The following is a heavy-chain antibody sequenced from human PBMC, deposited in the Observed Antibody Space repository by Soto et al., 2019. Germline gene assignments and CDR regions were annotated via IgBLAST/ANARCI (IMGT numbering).Heavy chain of an antibody. Sequence: EVHLLESGGDLVQPGGSLRLSCAASGFTFNNYAMRWVRQAPGKGLEWVSAISGSGTYTNYADSVKGRFTISRDNSKNTLYLQMNSLRAEDTAVYYCAKDRPPRGVYGDYFDYWGPGTLVTVSS. V-gene: IGHV3-23*01. D-gene: IGHD2-8*01. CDR2: ISGSGTYT. CDR3: AKDRPPRGVYGDYFDY. J-gene: IGHJ4*02. CDR1: GFTFNNYA.